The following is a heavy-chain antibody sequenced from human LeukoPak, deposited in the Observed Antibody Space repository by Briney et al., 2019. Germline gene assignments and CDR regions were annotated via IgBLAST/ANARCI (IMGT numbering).Heavy chain of an antibody. V-gene: IGHV3-23*01. CDR2: ITVIGRTT. CDR3: AKRSYERGGHFDC. Sequence: GGSLRLSCAASGFTFSNYHMSWVRQAPGKGLEWVSAITVIGRTTYYADSVRCRFTISSDKSKNTRDLQMNSLRAEDTVVYYCAKRSYERGGHFDCWGQGTLVTVSS. D-gene: IGHD3-22*01. CDR1: GFTFSNYH. J-gene: IGHJ4*02.